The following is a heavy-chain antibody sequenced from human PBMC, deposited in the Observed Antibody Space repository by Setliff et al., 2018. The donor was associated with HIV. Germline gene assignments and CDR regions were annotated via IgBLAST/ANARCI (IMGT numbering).Heavy chain of an antibody. CDR1: GGSFSDYY. CDR2: IYHSGST. CDR3: ARRPYYFDS. J-gene: IGHJ4*02. V-gene: IGHV4-34*01. D-gene: IGHD6-6*01. Sequence: NPSETLSLTCAVYGGSFSDYYWSWIRQPPGKGLEWIGEIYHSGSTIYNPSLKSRVTISVDTSKNQFSLKLSSVTAADTAVYYCARRPYYFDSWGQGTLVTVSS.